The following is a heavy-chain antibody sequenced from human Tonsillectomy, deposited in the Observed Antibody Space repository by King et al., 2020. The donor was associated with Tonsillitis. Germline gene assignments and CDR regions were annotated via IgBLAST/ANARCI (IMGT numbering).Heavy chain of an antibody. CDR3: TTAAYDSSAYYYYYYYGMDV. Sequence: QLVQSGGGLVKPGGSLGLSCAASGFTFSDAWMSWVRQTPGKGLEWVGRIKRKTDGGTTDYAAPVKGRFTISRDDSKNTLYLQMNSLKTQDTAVYYCTTAAYDSSAYYYYYYYGMDVWGQGTTVTVSS. CDR2: IKRKTDGGTT. CDR1: GFTFSDAW. D-gene: IGHD3-22*01. V-gene: IGHV3-15*01. J-gene: IGHJ6*02.